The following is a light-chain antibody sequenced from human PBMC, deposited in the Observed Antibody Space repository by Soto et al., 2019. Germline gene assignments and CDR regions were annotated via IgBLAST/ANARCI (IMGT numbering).Light chain of an antibody. J-gene: IGKJ5*01. V-gene: IGKV3-11*01. CDR3: QQRANWPPVIT. CDR1: QTFSSH. CDR2: DAS. Sequence: EIVLTQSPATLSLSPGERATLSCRASQTFSSHLAWYQQKPGQAPRLLLYDASKRATGIPARFSGRGSGTDFTLTISSLEPEDFAVYSCQQRANWPPVITFGQGTRLEIK.